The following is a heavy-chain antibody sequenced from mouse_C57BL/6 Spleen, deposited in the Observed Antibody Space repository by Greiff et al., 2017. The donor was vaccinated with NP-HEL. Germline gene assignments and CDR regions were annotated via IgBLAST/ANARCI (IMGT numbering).Heavy chain of an antibody. V-gene: IGHV1-53*01. J-gene: IGHJ2*01. D-gene: IGHD3-2*02. CDR1: GYTFTSYW. CDR3: AKGWGSGYVEDY. Sequence: VQLQQSGTELVKPGASVKLSCKASGYTFTSYWMHWVKQRPGQGLEWIGNINPSNGGTNYNEKFKSKATLTVDKSSSTAYMQLSSLTSEDSAVYYCAKGWGSGYVEDYWGQGTTLTVSS. CDR2: INPSNGGT.